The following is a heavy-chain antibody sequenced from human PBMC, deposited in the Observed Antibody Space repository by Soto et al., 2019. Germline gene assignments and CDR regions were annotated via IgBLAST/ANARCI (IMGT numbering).Heavy chain of an antibody. V-gene: IGHV4-59*01. J-gene: IGHJ4*02. CDR3: ARGYGSGRYPYLQVDY. D-gene: IGHD3-10*01. CDR2: IYSSGST. CDR1: GGSIRSYY. Sequence: SETLSLTCTVSGGSIRSYYWSWIRQSPGNRLEWIGYIYSSGSTNYNPPLKSRVTISLDTSKNQFSLNLTSVTAADTAVYYCARGYGSGRYPYLQVDYWGQGTLVTVSS.